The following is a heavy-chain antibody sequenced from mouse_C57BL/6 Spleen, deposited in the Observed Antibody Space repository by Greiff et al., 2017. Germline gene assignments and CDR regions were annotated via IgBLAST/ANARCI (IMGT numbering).Heavy chain of an antibody. CDR2: ISRGSSTI. Sequence: EVQGVESGGGLVKPGGSLKLSCAASGFTFSDYGMHWVRQAPEKGLEWVAYISRGSSTIYYADTVQGRFTISRDNAKKTLFLQMPSVRSEDSGMYYCARGDGYSVWFVYWGQGTLVTVSA. D-gene: IGHD2-3*01. J-gene: IGHJ3*01. CDR3: ARGDGYSVWFVY. V-gene: IGHV5-17*01. CDR1: GFTFSDYG.